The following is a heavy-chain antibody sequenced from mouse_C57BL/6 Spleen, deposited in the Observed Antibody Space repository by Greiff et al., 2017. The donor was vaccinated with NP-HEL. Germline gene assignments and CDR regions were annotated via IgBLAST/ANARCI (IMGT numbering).Heavy chain of an antibody. V-gene: IGHV1-82*01. CDR3: ARLTTVDFYAMDY. J-gene: IGHJ4*01. CDR1: GYAFSSSW. D-gene: IGHD1-1*01. CDR2: IYPGDGDT. Sequence: LEESGPELVKPGASVKISCKASGYAFSSSWMNWVKQRPGKGLEWIGRIYPGDGDTNYNGKFKGKATLTADKSSSTAYMQLSSLTSEDSAVYFCARLTTVDFYAMDYWGQGTSVTVSS.